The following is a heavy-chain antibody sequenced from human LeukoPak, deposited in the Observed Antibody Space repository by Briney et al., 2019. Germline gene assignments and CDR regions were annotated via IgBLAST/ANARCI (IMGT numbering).Heavy chain of an antibody. Sequence: GGSLRLSCAASGFTFKTYGMHWVRQAPGKGLEWVAVISYDGSNKYYADSVKGRFTISRDNSKNTLYLQMNSLRAEDTAVYYCARDVRLLWFGEFSYWGQGTLVTVSS. V-gene: IGHV3-30*03. CDR3: ARDVRLLWFGEFSY. CDR2: ISYDGSNK. D-gene: IGHD3-10*01. J-gene: IGHJ4*02. CDR1: GFTFKTYG.